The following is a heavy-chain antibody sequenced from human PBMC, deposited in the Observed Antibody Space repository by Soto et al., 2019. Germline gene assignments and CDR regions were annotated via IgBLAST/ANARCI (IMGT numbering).Heavy chain of an antibody. CDR1: GLTISGKKY. D-gene: IGHD1-1*01. J-gene: IGHJ3*01. V-gene: IGHV3-53*01. CDR2: LYDVDGS. Sequence: DVQLVESGGGLIQPGESLRLSCAAFGLTISGKKYVAWVRQAPGKGLEWVSALYDVDGSFYADSVKGRFTTSSDSSKTTVYVQMNDLRPDDADVYYCATWHEREHAYDVWGQGTTVTVSS. CDR3: ATWHEREHAYDV.